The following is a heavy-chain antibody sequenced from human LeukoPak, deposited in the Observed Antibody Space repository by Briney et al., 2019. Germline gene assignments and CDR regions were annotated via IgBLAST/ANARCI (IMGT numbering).Heavy chain of an antibody. CDR1: GDSVISGLYY. J-gene: IGHJ4*02. Sequence: SETLSLTCTVSGDSVISGLYYWTWVRQPPGKGLEWIGYIYYSGSTTYSPSLKSRVTISIDTSKNQSSLNLKSVTAADTAVYFCARGKYYGDSDYWGQGTLVTVSS. CDR3: ARGKYYGDSDY. D-gene: IGHD3-3*01. CDR2: IYYSGST. V-gene: IGHV4-61*01.